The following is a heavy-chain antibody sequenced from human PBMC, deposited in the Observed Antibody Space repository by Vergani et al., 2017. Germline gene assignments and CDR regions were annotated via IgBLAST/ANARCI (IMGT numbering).Heavy chain of an antibody. V-gene: IGHV3-30*02. Sequence: QVQLVESGGGVVQPGRSLRLSCVASGFAFRTYGMHWVRQAPGKGLEWVASIRSDESRRYYGDSMEGPFTISRDNSKNTLYLQMKSLRPEDTAVYYCARESQPTIWGRGTRVIVSS. CDR2: IRSDESRR. CDR3: ARESQPTI. CDR1: GFAFRTYG. J-gene: IGHJ3*02.